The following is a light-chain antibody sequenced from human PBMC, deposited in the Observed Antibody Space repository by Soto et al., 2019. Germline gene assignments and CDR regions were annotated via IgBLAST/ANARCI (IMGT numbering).Light chain of an antibody. CDR3: QQYNSYSRT. CDR2: TAS. V-gene: IGKV1-5*03. J-gene: IGKJ1*01. CDR1: QSVSSW. Sequence: DIQMTQSPSTLSASVGDRVIITCRASQSVSSWLAWYQQKPGKAPKLLIYTASSLESGVPSRFSGSGSGTEFTLTISSLQPDDFATYYCQQYNSYSRTFGQGTKVEIK.